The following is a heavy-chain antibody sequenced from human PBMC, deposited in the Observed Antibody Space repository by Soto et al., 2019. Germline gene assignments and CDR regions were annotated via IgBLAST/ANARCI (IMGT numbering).Heavy chain of an antibody. D-gene: IGHD5-18*01. Sequence: GGSLRLSCAASGFTVSSNYMSWVRQAPGKGLEWVSVIYSGVSTYYADSVKGRFTISRDNSKNTLYLQMNSLRAEDTAVYYCARGYSYGYGASYYFDYWGQGTLVTVSS. J-gene: IGHJ4*02. CDR1: GFTVSSNY. V-gene: IGHV3-53*01. CDR3: ARGYSYGYGASYYFDY. CDR2: IYSGVST.